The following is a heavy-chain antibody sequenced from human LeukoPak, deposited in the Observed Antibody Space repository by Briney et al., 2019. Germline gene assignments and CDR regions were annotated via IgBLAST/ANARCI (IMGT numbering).Heavy chain of an antibody. CDR2: ISYDGSNK. CDR3: ARDMGVVGATGGAYYYGMDV. CDR1: GNYW. Sequence: GGSLRLSCAASGNYWMHWVRQAPGKGLEWVAVISYDGSNKYYADSVKGRFTISRDNSKNTLYLQMNSLRAEDTAVYYCARDMGVVGATGGAYYYGMDVWGQGTTVTVSS. J-gene: IGHJ6*02. D-gene: IGHD1-26*01. V-gene: IGHV3-30-3*01.